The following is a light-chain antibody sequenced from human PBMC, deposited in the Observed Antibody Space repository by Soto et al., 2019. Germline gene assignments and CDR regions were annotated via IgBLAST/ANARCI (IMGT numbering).Light chain of an antibody. CDR2: GNN. V-gene: IGLV1-44*01. Sequence: QSVLTQPPSASETPGQRVTISCSGSTSNIGGNTLNWYQQLPGTAPKLLIYGNNQRPSGVPDRFSGSKSGPSASLAISGLQSEDEADYYCAAWDDSLTGVVFGGGTKLTVL. CDR1: TSNIGGNT. J-gene: IGLJ2*01. CDR3: AAWDDSLTGVV.